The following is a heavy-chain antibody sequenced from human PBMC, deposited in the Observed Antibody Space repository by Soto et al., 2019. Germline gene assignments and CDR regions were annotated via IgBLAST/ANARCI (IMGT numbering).Heavy chain of an antibody. Sequence: QVQLVESGGGVVQPGRSLRLSCAASGFTFSSYGMHWVRQAPGKGLEWVAVIWYDGSNKYYADSVKGRFTISRDNSENTLYLQMNSLRAEDTAVYYCARDHIVGYCSGGSCYVEGSDYWGQGTLVTVSS. CDR3: ARDHIVGYCSGGSCYVEGSDY. J-gene: IGHJ4*02. D-gene: IGHD2-15*01. CDR1: GFTFSSYG. CDR2: IWYDGSNK. V-gene: IGHV3-33*01.